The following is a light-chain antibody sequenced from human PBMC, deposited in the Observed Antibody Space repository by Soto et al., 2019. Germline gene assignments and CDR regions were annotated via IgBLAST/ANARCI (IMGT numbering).Light chain of an antibody. Sequence: QYVLTQPPSVSGAPGQRVTISCTGSTSSIGSGYDVHWYQQIPGTAPKLLIYGNSNRPSGVPDRFSGSKSGTSASLAITGLQAEDEADYYCQSYDSSLSGHVIFGGGTKLTVL. CDR3: QSYDSSLSGHVI. CDR1: TSSIGSGYD. V-gene: IGLV1-40*01. CDR2: GNS. J-gene: IGLJ2*01.